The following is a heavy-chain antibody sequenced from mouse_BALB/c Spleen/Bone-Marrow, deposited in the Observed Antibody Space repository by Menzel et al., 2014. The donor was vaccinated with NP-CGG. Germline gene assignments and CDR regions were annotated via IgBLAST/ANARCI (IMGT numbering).Heavy chain of an antibody. CDR2: IDPANGNT. CDR1: GFNIKDTY. V-gene: IGHV14-3*02. Sequence: VQLQQSGAELVKPGASVKLSCTASGFNIKDTYMHWVKQRPEQGLEWIGRIDPANGNTKYDPKFQGKATITAAISSNTAYLQLSSLTSEDTAVYFCARAYYGNYPYAMDYWGQGTSVTVSS. D-gene: IGHD2-10*01. CDR3: ARAYYGNYPYAMDY. J-gene: IGHJ4*01.